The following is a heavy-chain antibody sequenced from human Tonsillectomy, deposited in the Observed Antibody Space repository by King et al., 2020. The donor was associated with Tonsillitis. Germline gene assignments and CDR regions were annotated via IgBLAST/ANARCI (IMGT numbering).Heavy chain of an antibody. V-gene: IGHV3-7*03. J-gene: IGHJ3*02. CDR2: INQDGSEK. Sequence: DVQLVESGGGLVQPGGSLRLSCAGSGFTFSSYWMSWVRQAPGKGLEWVANINQDGSEKYYVDSVKGRFTISRDNAKNSLYLQMNSLRAEDTAVYYCARAKDYFRIWGQGTMVTVSS. CDR1: GFTFSSYW. CDR3: ARAKDYFRI. D-gene: IGHD2/OR15-2a*01.